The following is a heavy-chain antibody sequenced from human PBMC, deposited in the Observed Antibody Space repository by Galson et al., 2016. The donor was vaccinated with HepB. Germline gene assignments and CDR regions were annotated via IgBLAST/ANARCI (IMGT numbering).Heavy chain of an antibody. CDR2: ISWDDDK. D-gene: IGHD5/OR15-5a*01. J-gene: IGHJ3*01. CDR1: GFSLATSGVN. CDR3: AHADLVSTIGIFDV. Sequence: PSLVKPTQTLTLTCSFSGFSLATSGVNVGWIRQPPGEALEWLALISWDDDKRLSPSMQSRLAITKDTSRNQVVLTVTNVAPVDTGTYFCAHADLVSTIGIFDVWGKATTVTVS. V-gene: IGHV2-5*02.